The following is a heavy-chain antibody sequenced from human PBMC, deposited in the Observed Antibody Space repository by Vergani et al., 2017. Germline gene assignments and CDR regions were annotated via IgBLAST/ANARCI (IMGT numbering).Heavy chain of an antibody. CDR1: GGSFSGYY. CDR3: ARAPVVPAAIRPDRSSSGYYMDV. J-gene: IGHJ6*03. CDR2: INHSGST. D-gene: IGHD2-2*01. Sequence: QVQLQQWGAGLLKPSETLSLTCAVYGGSFSGYYWSWIRQPPGKGLEWIGEINHSGSTNYNPSLKSRVTISVDTSKNQFSLKLSSVTAADTAVYYCARAPVVPAAIRPDRSSSGYYMDVWGKGTTVTVSS. V-gene: IGHV4-34*01.